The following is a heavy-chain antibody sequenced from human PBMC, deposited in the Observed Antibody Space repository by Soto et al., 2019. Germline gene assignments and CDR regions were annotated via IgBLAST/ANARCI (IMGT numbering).Heavy chain of an antibody. CDR3: ARGRHIVVVTYYYYGMDV. J-gene: IGHJ6*02. D-gene: IGHD2-21*02. Sequence: NPSETLSLTCAVYGGSFSGYYWSWIRQPPGKGLEWIGEINHSGSTNYNPSLKSRVTISVDTSKNQFSLKLSSVTAADTAVYYCARGRHIVVVTYYYYGMDVWGQGTTVTVSS. CDR1: GGSFSGYY. V-gene: IGHV4-34*01. CDR2: INHSGST.